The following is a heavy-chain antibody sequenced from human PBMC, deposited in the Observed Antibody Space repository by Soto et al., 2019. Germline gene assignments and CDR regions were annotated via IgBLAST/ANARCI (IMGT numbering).Heavy chain of an antibody. CDR1: GGSVNRGIYY. CDR2: IYYSGST. CDR3: ARAYSGSYFDY. D-gene: IGHD1-26*01. V-gene: IGHV4-61*01. J-gene: IGHJ4*03. Sequence: SETLSLTCTASGGSVNRGIYYWSWIRQPPGKGLEWIGYIYYSGSTNYNPSLKSRVTISVDTSRNQFSLKLSSVTAADTAVYYCARAYSGSYFDYWGQGTLVTVSS.